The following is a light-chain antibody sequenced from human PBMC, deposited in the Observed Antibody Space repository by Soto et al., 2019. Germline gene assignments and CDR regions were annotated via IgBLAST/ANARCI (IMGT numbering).Light chain of an antibody. CDR1: QSVSSY. CDR2: DAS. Sequence: EIVLTQSPATLYLSPGERATISCRASQSVSSYLAWYQQKPGQAPRLLIYDASNRATGIPARFSGSGSGTDGTLTIRSREPEDLAVDECQRRSDWPPYTFGQVTKLEIK. V-gene: IGKV3-11*01. CDR3: QRRSDWPPYT. J-gene: IGKJ2*01.